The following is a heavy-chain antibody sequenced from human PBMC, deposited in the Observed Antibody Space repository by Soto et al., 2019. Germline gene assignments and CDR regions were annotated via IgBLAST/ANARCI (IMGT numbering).Heavy chain of an antibody. CDR1: GGTFSTYA. CDR3: AREARSYDSGSGYYSPDLWDY. CDR2: IIPFFDLA. D-gene: IGHD3-3*01. V-gene: IGHV1-69*01. J-gene: IGHJ4*02. Sequence: QVQLVQSGAEVQKPGSSVKVSCKASGGTFSTYAVSWVRQAPGQGLEWMGGIIPFFDLANYAQNFQGRVTFTAEEATGIAYMDLSSLRYEDTAVYYCAREARSYDSGSGYYSPDLWDYWGEGTLVAVSS.